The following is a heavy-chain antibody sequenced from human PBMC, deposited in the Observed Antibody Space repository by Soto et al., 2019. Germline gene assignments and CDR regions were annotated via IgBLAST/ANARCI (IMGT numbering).Heavy chain of an antibody. Sequence: SQTLSLTCDISGDSVSSNSASWNWIRQSPSRGLEWLGRTYYRSKWYNDYAVFVKSRITINSDTSTNQFSLQLNSVTPEDTAVYFCAKSGFAYFDDWGPGSLVTVSS. CDR2: TYYRSKWYN. J-gene: IGHJ4*02. CDR3: AKSGFAYFDD. CDR1: GDSVSSNSAS. V-gene: IGHV6-1*01.